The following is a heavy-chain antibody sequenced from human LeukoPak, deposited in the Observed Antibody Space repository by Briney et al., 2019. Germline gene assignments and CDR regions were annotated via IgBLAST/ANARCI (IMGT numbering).Heavy chain of an antibody. D-gene: IGHD4-17*01. CDR1: GFSFSSCG. V-gene: IGHV3-33*01. CDR3: ARDQDYGDAGYFDL. J-gene: IGHJ2*01. CDR2: IWYDGSNK. Sequence: PGGSLRLSCAASGFSFSSCGMHWVRQAPGKGLEWVAVIWYDGSNKYYTDSVKGRFTISRDNSKNTLFLQMSSLRAEDTAVYYCARDQDYGDAGYFDLWGRGTLVTVSS.